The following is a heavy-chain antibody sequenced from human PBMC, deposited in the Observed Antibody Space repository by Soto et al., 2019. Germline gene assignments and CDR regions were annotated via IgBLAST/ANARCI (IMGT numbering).Heavy chain of an antibody. Sequence: QVHLVQSGAEVKKPGSSVKVSCEASADTFNSHTLSWVRQAPGQGLEWMGRIIPSLDMANYAQNFQGRVTITADKSTNTAYMELSSLRSEDTAIYYCARDVSLYGDFDQWSQGALVTVSS. V-gene: IGHV1-69*08. CDR2: IIPSLDMA. D-gene: IGHD4-17*01. CDR1: ADTFNSHT. J-gene: IGHJ4*02. CDR3: ARDVSLYGDFDQ.